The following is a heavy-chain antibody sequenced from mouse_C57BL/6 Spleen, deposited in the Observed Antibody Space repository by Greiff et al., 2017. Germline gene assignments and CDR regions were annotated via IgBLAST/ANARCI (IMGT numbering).Heavy chain of an antibody. D-gene: IGHD2-4*01. CDR1: GYTFTSYW. Sequence: VQLQQPGAELVKPGASVKMSCKASGYTFTSYWITWVKQRPGQGLEWIGDIYPGSGSTNYNEKFKSKATLTVDTSSSTAYMQLSSLTSEDSAVYYCARDDYDEKVFDYWGQGTTLTVSS. J-gene: IGHJ2*01. V-gene: IGHV1-55*01. CDR2: IYPGSGST. CDR3: ARDDYDEKVFDY.